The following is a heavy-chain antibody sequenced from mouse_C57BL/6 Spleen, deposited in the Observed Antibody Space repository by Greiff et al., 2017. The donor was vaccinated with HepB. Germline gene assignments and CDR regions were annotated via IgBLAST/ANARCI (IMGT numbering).Heavy chain of an antibody. CDR3: AREGDYGSSYPYAMDY. CDR2: IHPNSGST. V-gene: IGHV1-64*01. CDR1: GYTFTSYW. J-gene: IGHJ4*01. D-gene: IGHD1-1*01. Sequence: QVQLQQPGAELVKPGASVKLSCKASGYTFTSYWMHWVKQRPGQGLEWIGMIHPNSGSTNYNEKFKSKATLTVDKSSSTAYMQLSSLTSEDSAVYYCAREGDYGSSYPYAMDYWGQGTSVTVSS.